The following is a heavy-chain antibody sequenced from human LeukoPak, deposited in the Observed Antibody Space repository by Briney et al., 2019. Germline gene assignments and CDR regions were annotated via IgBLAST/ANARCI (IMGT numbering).Heavy chain of an antibody. CDR3: ARRRCSSTSCYNYFDY. D-gene: IGHD2-2*02. Sequence: GGSLRLSCAASGFTFSSYSMNWVRQAPGKGLEWVSYISSSSSTIYYADSVKGRFTISRDNAKNSLYLQMNSLRAEDTAVYYCARRRCSSTSCYNYFDYWGQGTLVTVSS. V-gene: IGHV3-48*01. CDR1: GFTFSSYS. CDR2: ISSSSSTI. J-gene: IGHJ4*02.